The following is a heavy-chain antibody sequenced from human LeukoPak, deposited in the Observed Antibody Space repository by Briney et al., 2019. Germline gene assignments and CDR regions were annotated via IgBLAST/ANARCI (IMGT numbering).Heavy chain of an antibody. J-gene: IGHJ3*02. CDR1: GDSISSYY. CDR3: ARVDAWGAFDI. D-gene: IGHD7-27*01. V-gene: IGHV4-59*01. Sequence: SETLSLTCTVSGDSISSYYWSWIRQPPGKGLECIGYIYHTGTPNYNPSLKSRVIISVDTSKNQYSLKLTSVTAADTAVYYCARVDAWGAFDIWGPGTMVTVSS. CDR2: IYHTGTP.